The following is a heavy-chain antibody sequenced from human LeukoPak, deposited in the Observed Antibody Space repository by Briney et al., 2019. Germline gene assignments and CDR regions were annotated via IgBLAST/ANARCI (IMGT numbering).Heavy chain of an antibody. Sequence: GASVKVSCKASGYPFTTYGINWVRQAPGQGLEWMGCISTYNGDTNYAQKFQDRVIMTTDTSTSTAYIELRSLKSDDTAAYYCAREWWGYDVLTGDNWFDPWGQGTLVTVSS. CDR1: GYPFTTYG. D-gene: IGHD3-9*01. CDR3: AREWWGYDVLTGDNWFDP. V-gene: IGHV1-18*01. J-gene: IGHJ5*02. CDR2: ISTYNGDT.